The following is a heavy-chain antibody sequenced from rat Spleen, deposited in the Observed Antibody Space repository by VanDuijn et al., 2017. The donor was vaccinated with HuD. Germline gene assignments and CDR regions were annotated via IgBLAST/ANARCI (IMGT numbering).Heavy chain of an antibody. CDR1: GFTFSNYD. CDR2: ISPSGGST. V-gene: IGHV5-25*01. Sequence: EVQLVESGGGLVQPGRSLKLSCAASGFTFSNYDMAWVRQAPTKGLEWVASISPSGGSTYYRDSVKGRFTVSRDNAKSTLYLQMDSLRSEDTATYYCARHRTYYGYYFDYWGQGVMVTVSS. D-gene: IGHD1-9*01. CDR3: ARHRTYYGYYFDY. J-gene: IGHJ2*01.